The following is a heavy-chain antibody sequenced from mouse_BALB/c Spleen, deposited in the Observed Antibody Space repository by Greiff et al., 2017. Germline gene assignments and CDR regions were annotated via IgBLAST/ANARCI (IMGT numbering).Heavy chain of an antibody. CDR3: ARDRGYFDY. J-gene: IGHJ2*01. Sequence: QVQLQQSGPGLVAPSQSLSITCTVSGFSLTSYGVHWVRQPPGKGLEWLGVIWAGGSTNYNSAFMSRLSNSKDNSKSQVFLKMNSLQTDDTAMYYCARDRGYFDYWGQGTTLTVSS. CDR2: IWAGGST. V-gene: IGHV2-9*02. CDR1: GFSLTSYG.